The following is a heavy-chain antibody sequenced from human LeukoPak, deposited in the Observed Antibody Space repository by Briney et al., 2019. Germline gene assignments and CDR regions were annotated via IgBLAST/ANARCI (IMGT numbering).Heavy chain of an antibody. CDR2: INPNSGGT. CDR1: GYTFTGYY. J-gene: IGHJ4*02. CDR3: ARKRNLNYYDSSGYYIN. V-gene: IGHV1-2*02. Sequence: VASVKVSCKASGYTFTGYYMHWVRQAPGQGLEWMGWINPNSGGTNYAQKFQGRVTMTRDTSISTAYMELSRLRSDDTAVYYCARKRNLNYYDSSGYYINWGQGTLVTVSS. D-gene: IGHD3-22*01.